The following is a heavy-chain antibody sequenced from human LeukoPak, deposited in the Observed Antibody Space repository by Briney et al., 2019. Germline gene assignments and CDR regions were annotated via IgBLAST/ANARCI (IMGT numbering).Heavy chain of an antibody. J-gene: IGHJ4*02. D-gene: IGHD6-13*01. V-gene: IGHV1-2*02. CDR2: INPNSGGT. CDR3: ATSYSSSWYDY. Sequence: ASVKVSCKASGYTFTGYYMHWVRQAPGQGLEWMGWINPNSGGTNYAQTFQGRVTMTRDTSISTAYMELSRLRSDDTAVYYCATSYSSSWYDYWGQGTLVTVSS. CDR1: GYTFTGYY.